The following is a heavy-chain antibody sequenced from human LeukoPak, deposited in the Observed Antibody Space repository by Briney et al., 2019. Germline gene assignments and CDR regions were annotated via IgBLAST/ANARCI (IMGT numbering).Heavy chain of an antibody. V-gene: IGHV1-24*01. CDR1: GYTLTELS. CDR2: FDPEDGET. Sequence: ASVKVSCKVSGYTLTELSMHWVRQAPGKGLEWMGGFDPEDGETIYAQKFQGRVTMTRDTSTSTVYMELSSLRSEDTAVYYCARGGDVDTAMVGTDYWGQGTLVTVSS. CDR3: ARGGDVDTAMVGTDY. D-gene: IGHD5-18*01. J-gene: IGHJ4*02.